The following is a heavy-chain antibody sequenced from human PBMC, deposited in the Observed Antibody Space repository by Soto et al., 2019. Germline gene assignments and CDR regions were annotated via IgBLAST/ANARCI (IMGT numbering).Heavy chain of an antibody. CDR3: ARVTEWLPAPDY. J-gene: IGHJ4*02. CDR2: IWDDGSNK. D-gene: IGHD5-12*01. V-gene: IGHV3-33*01. CDR1: GFTFSSYG. Sequence: QVQLVESGGGVVQPGRSLRLSCAASGFTFSSYGMHWVRQAPGKGLVWVAVIWDDGSNKYYAESVKGRFTISRDNSKNALYLQMNSLRDEDTAVYYCARVTEWLPAPDYWGEGTLVTVSS.